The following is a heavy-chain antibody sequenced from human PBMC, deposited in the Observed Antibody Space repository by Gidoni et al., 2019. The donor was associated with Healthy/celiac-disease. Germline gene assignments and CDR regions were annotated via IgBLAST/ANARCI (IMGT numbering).Heavy chain of an antibody. Sequence: EVQLVEYGGGLVQPGRSLGLSCAASGFTFDDYAMHWVRQAPGKGLEWFSGISWNSGSIGYADSVKGRFTISRDNAKNSLYLQMNSLRAEDTALYYCAKGDYDLGGGFDPWGQGTLVTVSS. CDR2: ISWNSGSI. J-gene: IGHJ5*02. CDR3: AKGDYDLGGGFDP. D-gene: IGHD3-3*01. V-gene: IGHV3-9*01. CDR1: GFTFDDYA.